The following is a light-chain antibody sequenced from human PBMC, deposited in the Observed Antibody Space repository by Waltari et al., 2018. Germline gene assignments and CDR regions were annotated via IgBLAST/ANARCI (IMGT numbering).Light chain of an antibody. CDR1: GSNIGAGYD. J-gene: IGLJ3*02. CDR2: GSS. Sequence: QSVLTQPPSVSGAPGQRVTISCTGSGSNIGAGYDAHWYQQVPRAAPKLLIYGSSRRPLGVPDRFFGSTSGTSASLAITGLQAEDEAVYYCQSYDTTLSVVFGGGIKLTVL. V-gene: IGLV1-40*01. CDR3: QSYDTTLSVV.